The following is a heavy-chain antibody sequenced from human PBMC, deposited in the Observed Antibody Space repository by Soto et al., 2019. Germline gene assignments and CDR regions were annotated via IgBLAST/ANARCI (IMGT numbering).Heavy chain of an antibody. CDR3: ARAVAGRYYFDY. CDR2: INHSGST. J-gene: IGHJ4*02. CDR1: GGSFRGYY. Sequence: SETLSLTCSVSGGSFRGYYWSWIRQPPGKGLEWIGEINHSGSTNYNPSLKSRVTISVDTSKNQFSLKLSSVTAADTAVYYCARAVAGRYYFDYWGQGTLVTVSS. V-gene: IGHV4-34*01. D-gene: IGHD6-19*01.